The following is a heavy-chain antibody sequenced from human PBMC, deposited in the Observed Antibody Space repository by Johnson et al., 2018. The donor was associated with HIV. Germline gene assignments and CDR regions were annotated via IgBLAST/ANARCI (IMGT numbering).Heavy chain of an antibody. V-gene: IGHV3-13*01. CDR2: IGTAGAT. J-gene: IGHJ3*02. CDR1: GFTFSTYD. CDR3: AKGRIGTSSMRGCAFDM. Sequence: VQLVESGGGLVQPGGSLRLSCAASGFTFSTYDMHWVRQTTGKRLEWVSAIGTAGATYYPGSVAGRFTISRDNSKNTLYLQMNSLRVEDTAVYYCAKGRIGTSSMRGCAFDMWGQGTMVIVSS. D-gene: IGHD1/OR15-1a*01.